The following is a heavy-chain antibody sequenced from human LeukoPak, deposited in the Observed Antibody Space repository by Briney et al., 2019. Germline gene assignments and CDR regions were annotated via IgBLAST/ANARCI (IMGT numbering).Heavy chain of an antibody. D-gene: IGHD6-13*01. V-gene: IGHV3-21*01. CDR2: ISSSSSYI. J-gene: IGHJ4*02. Sequence: GGSLRLSCAASGFTFSSYSMNWVRQAPGKGLEWVSSISSSSSYIYYADSVKGRFTISRDNAKNSLYLQMNSLRAEDTAVYYCAREIAAAATRHFDYWGQGTLVTVSS. CDR3: AREIAAAATRHFDY. CDR1: GFTFSSYS.